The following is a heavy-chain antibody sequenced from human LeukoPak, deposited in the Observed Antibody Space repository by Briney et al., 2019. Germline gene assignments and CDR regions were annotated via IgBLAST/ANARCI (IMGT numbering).Heavy chain of an antibody. CDR1: GFSFNNHG. V-gene: IGHV3-30*02. CDR3: AKDLCSSSSCYLDI. J-gene: IGHJ3*02. D-gene: IGHD2-2*01. CDR2: IRYDGSKK. Sequence: GGSLRLSCAASGFSFNNHGMHWVRQASGRGLEWVAFIRYDGSKKYYADSVKGRFTISRDNSKNTLYLQVNSLRVEDTAVYYCAKDLCSSSSCYLDIWGQGAMVTVSS.